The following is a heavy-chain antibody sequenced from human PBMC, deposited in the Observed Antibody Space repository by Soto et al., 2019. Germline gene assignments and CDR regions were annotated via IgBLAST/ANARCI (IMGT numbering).Heavy chain of an antibody. CDR1: GFSLSTSGVG. CDR3: AHTVVVGSSSWYVPY. J-gene: IGHJ4*02. D-gene: IGHD6-13*01. Sequence: QITLKESGPTLVKPTQTLTLTCTFSGFSLSTSGVGVGWIRQPPGKALEWLALIYWDDDKRYSPSLKSRLTTTTDTSKNQVVLTTTNLDPVDTATYYCAHTVVVGSSSWYVPYWGQGTLVTASS. V-gene: IGHV2-5*02. CDR2: IYWDDDK.